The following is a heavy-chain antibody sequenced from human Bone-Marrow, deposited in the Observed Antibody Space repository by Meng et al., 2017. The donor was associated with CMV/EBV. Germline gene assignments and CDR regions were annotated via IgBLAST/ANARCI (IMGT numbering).Heavy chain of an antibody. CDR2: IDSSGSTI. CDR1: GLTFSSYE. D-gene: IGHD2-21*02. CDR3: ASQPPAIGYYYGMDV. J-gene: IGHJ6*02. Sequence: GESLKISCAASGLTFSSYEMNWVRQAPGKGLEWVSYIDSSGSTIYYADSVKGRFTISRDNAKNSLYLQMKSLRAEDTAVYFCASQPPAIGYYYGMDVWGQATTVTVSS. V-gene: IGHV3-48*03.